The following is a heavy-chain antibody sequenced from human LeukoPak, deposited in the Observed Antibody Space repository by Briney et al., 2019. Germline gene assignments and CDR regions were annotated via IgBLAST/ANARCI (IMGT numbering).Heavy chain of an antibody. CDR3: ARHVPDTTMDPTIWFDP. CDR1: GGSISSRSYY. V-gene: IGHV4-39*01. Sequence: SETLSLTCTVSGGSISSRSYYWGWIRQPPGKGLEWIGSIYYSGSTYYNPSLKSRVTISVDTSKNQFSLKLIAADSVVYYCARHVPDTTMDPTIWFDPWGQGTLVTVSS. CDR2: IYYSGST. J-gene: IGHJ5*02. D-gene: IGHD5-18*01.